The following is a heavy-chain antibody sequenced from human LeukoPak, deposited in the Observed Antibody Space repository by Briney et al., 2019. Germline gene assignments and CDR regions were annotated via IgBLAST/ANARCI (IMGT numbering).Heavy chain of an antibody. V-gene: IGHV4-38-2*02. CDR2: IYHSGST. D-gene: IGHD1-20*01. CDR1: GYSISSGYY. J-gene: IGHJ2*01. Sequence: PSETLSLTCTVSGYSISSGYYWGWIRQPPGKGLEWIGSIYHSGSTYYNPSLKSRVTISVDTSKNQFSLKLSSVTAADTAVYYCARAHNWEAFWYFDLWGRGTLVTVSS. CDR3: ARAHNWEAFWYFDL.